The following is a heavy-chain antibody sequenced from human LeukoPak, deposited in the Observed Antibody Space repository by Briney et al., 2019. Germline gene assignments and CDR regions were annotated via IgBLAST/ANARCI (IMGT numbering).Heavy chain of an antibody. CDR2: IYYSGST. CDR1: DGSISSSSYY. CDR3: ARLMDSSSSVDY. V-gene: IGHV4-39*01. Sequence: SETLSLTCTVSDGSISSSSYYWGWIRQPPGKGLEWIGSIYYSGSTYYNPSLKSRVTISVDTSKNQFSLKLSSVTAADTAVYYCARLMDSSSSVDYWGQGTLVTVSS. J-gene: IGHJ4*02. D-gene: IGHD6-6*01.